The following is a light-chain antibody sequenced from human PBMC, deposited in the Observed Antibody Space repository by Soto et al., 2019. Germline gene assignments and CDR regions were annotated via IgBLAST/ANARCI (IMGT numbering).Light chain of an antibody. Sequence: TQSPSTLSASVGDRVTITCRASQSVSSSYLAWYQQEPGQAPRLLIYGTSSRASGIPDRFSGSGSGTDFTLTISRLETEDFAVFYCQQYGTSEIIFGQGTRLEIK. CDR2: GTS. CDR3: QQYGTSEII. CDR1: QSVSSSY. J-gene: IGKJ5*01. V-gene: IGKV3-20*01.